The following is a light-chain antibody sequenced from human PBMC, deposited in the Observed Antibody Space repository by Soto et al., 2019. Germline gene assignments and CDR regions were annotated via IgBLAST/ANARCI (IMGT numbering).Light chain of an antibody. CDR2: DAS. Sequence: DIQMTQSPSTLSASVGDRVTITCRTSQTISTWLAWYQHKPGKAPKVLIYDASILEAGVPSRFSGSGSGTDFTFTISSLQPEDVATYYCQKCDYLPIFGPGTTVDFK. CDR3: QKCDYLPI. V-gene: IGKV1-33*01. CDR1: QTISTW. J-gene: IGKJ3*01.